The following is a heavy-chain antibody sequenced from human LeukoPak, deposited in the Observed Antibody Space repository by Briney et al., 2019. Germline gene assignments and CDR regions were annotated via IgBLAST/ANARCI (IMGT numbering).Heavy chain of an antibody. D-gene: IGHD2-2*01. CDR1: GFTFSSFW. Sequence: GGSLRLSCAAAGFTFSSFWMSWVRQAPGKGLEWVAVISHDGSKEYYADSVEGRFTISRDNAKNSLYLQMNSLRAEDTAVYYCARSDCSSTSCSFEYFQHWGQGTLVTVSS. CDR2: ISHDGSKE. J-gene: IGHJ1*01. CDR3: ARSDCSSTSCSFEYFQH. V-gene: IGHV3-30*03.